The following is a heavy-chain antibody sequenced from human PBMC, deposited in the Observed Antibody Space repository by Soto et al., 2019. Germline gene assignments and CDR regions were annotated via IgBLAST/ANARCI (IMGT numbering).Heavy chain of an antibody. D-gene: IGHD6-13*01. Sequence: LRLSCAEYGFTLSNYGMHWVRQAPGKGLEWVALISDDGTNKYFVDSVKGRFTISRDNSRNMVYLQMNRLRAEDTALYYCARRYSSSWSGFDPWGQGTLVTVSS. CDR1: GFTLSNYG. CDR3: ARRYSSSWSGFDP. CDR2: ISDDGTNK. V-gene: IGHV3-30*03. J-gene: IGHJ5*02.